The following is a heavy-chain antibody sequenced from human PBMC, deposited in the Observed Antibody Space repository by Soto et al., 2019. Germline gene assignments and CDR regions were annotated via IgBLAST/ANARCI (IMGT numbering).Heavy chain of an antibody. D-gene: IGHD3-10*01. CDR2: ISYHGSNR. CDR3: AKGPSSGSVSDWSVSPTANFYFVMDV. CDR1: GFIFSNYG. J-gene: IGHJ6*02. Sequence: HVQLVESGGGVVQPGRYLRLSCAASGFIFSNYGMHWVRHAPGKGLEWVAVISYHGSNRYYADFVKGRFAISRDESKSTLYLEMYSLRPEDTAVYFCAKGPSSGSVSDWSVSPTANFYFVMDVWGQGTTVTVSS. V-gene: IGHV3-30*18.